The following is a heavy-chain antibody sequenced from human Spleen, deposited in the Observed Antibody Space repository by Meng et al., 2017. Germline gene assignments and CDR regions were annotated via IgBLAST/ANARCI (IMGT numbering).Heavy chain of an antibody. V-gene: IGHV3-66*01. CDR1: GFTVSSNH. CDR3: ARGAYGGLNY. J-gene: IGHJ4*02. Sequence: VPVVELVAGVSLPGWCLRLSCAACGFTVSSNHMRWVRQAEGKGLEWVSVSYSGGRTYYADSVKSRFTISRDNSKNTLYLQMNSLRAEDTAVYYCARGAYGGLNYWGQGTLVTVFS. D-gene: IGHD2-21*01. CDR2: SYSGGRT.